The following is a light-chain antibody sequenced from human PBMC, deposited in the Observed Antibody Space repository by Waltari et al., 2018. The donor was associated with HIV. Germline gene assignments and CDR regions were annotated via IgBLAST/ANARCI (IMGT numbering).Light chain of an antibody. J-gene: IGLJ1*01. V-gene: IGLV2-14*03. CDR2: DVS. CDR3: SSYTSSSTFYV. CDR1: SSDVGGYNY. Sequence: QSALTQPASVSGSPGQSITISCTGTSSDVGGYNYVSWYQQHPGKAPKRMIYDVSNRPSVVSKRFSGSKSGNTASLTISGLQAEDEADYYCSSYTSSSTFYVFGTGTKVTVL.